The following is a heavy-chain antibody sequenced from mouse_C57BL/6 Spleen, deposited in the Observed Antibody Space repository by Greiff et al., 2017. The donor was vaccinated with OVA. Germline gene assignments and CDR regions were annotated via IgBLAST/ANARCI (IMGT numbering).Heavy chain of an antibody. CDR1: GYTFTSYG. J-gene: IGHJ1*03. CDR2: IYPRSGNT. V-gene: IGHV1-81*01. CDR3: ARGRLRYFDV. Sequence: QVQLQQSGAELARPGASVKLSCEASGYTFTSYGISWVKQRTGQGLEWIGEIYPRSGNTYYNEKFKGKATLTADKSSSTAYMELRSLTSEDSAVYFCARGRLRYFDVWGTGTTVTVSS. D-gene: IGHD3-2*02.